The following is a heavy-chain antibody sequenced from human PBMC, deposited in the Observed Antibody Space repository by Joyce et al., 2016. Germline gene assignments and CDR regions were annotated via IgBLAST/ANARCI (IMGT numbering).Heavy chain of an antibody. CDR1: GFTVSSSY. Sequence: EVQLVESGGGLIQPGGSLRLSCAASGFTVSSSYMSWVHQTPGKGLEWVSVIYNNGDTYYADSVKGRFTISRDNSKNTLFLQMNSLRAEDTAVYYCTRDLYDVNWFDPWGQGTLVTVSS. J-gene: IGHJ5*02. D-gene: IGHD3-3*01. CDR2: IYNNGDT. V-gene: IGHV3-53*01. CDR3: TRDLYDVNWFDP.